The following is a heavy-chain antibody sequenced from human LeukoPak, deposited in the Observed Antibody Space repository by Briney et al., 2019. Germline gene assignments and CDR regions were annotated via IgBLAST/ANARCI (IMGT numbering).Heavy chain of an antibody. Sequence: SETLSLTCTVSGGSISSSSYYWGWIRQPPGKGLEWIGSIYYSGSTYYNPSLKSRVTISVDTSKNQFSLKLSSVTAADTAVYYCARHEYSSSWGGLCTCFDPWGQGTLVTVSS. V-gene: IGHV4-39*01. CDR1: GGSISSSSYY. J-gene: IGHJ5*02. CDR3: ARHEYSSSWGGLCTCFDP. D-gene: IGHD6-6*01. CDR2: IYYSGST.